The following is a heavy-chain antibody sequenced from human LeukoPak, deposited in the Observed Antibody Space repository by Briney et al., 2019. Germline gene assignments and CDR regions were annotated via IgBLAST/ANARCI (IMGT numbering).Heavy chain of an antibody. D-gene: IGHD4-17*01. CDR2: ISSSSSYI. CDR1: GFTFSSYS. V-gene: IGHV3-21*01. Sequence: PGGSLRLSCAASGFTFSSYSMNWVRQAPGKGLEWVSSISSSSSYIYYADSVKGRFTISRDNAKNSLYLQMNSLRAEDTAVYYCARVTYGDHVRRDLNWFDPWGQGTLVTVSS. J-gene: IGHJ5*02. CDR3: ARVTYGDHVRRDLNWFDP.